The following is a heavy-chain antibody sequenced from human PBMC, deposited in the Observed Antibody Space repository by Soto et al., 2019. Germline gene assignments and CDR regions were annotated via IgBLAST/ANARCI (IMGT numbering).Heavy chain of an antibody. D-gene: IGHD2-15*01. CDR3: ARDRWTEVDH. J-gene: IGHJ4*02. CDR1: GFTFSSYR. CDR2: ISSSSSTI. V-gene: IGHV3-48*02. Sequence: EVQLVESGGGLVQPGGSLRLSCAASGFTFSSYRMNWVRQAPGKGLEWVSYISSSSSTIYYADSVKGRFTISRDNAKNSLYLQMNSLGDEDTAVYYCARDRWTEVDHWGQGTLVTVSS.